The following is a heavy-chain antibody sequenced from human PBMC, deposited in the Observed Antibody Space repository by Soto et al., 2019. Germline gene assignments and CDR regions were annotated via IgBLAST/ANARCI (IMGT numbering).Heavy chain of an antibody. CDR1: GGSISSYY. D-gene: IGHD1-26*01. J-gene: IGHJ4*02. CDR3: ARVYSGSYSDY. V-gene: IGHV4-59*01. Sequence: SETLSLTCTVSGGSISSYYWSWIRQPPGKGLEWIGYIYYSGSTNYNPSLKSRVTISVDTSKNQFSLKLSSVTAADTAVYYCARVYSGSYSDYWGQGTLVTVSS. CDR2: IYYSGST.